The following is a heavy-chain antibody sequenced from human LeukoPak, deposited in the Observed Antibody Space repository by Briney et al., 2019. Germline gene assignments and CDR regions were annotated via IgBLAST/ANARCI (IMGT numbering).Heavy chain of an antibody. CDR3: ARGVRLGWLGGYSSSWYYFDY. CDR1: GGSIAGSSYY. D-gene: IGHD6-13*01. CDR2: IYYSGST. J-gene: IGHJ4*02. Sequence: SETLSLTCTVSGGSIAGSSYYWVWIRQPPGNGLEWIGTIYYSGSTYYNPSLKSRVTISVDTSKNQFSLKLSSVTAADTAVYYCARGVRLGWLGGYSSSWYYFDYWGQGTLVTVSS. V-gene: IGHV4-39*07.